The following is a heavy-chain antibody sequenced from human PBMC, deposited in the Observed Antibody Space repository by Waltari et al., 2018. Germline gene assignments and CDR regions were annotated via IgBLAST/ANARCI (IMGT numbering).Heavy chain of an antibody. CDR3: ARDRGRGLYLDS. V-gene: IGHV4-4*02. CDR1: GDSMISNYF. J-gene: IGHJ4*02. Sequence: QLQLQESGPGLVKPSGTVSLTCVGSGDSMISNYFWSLVRQSPGKGLEWIGQVDRLGRTNYHPAFASRVIMALDTSINHFSLNMKSATAADTAVYYCARDRGRGLYLDSWGRGTLVSVSP. D-gene: IGHD2-15*01. CDR2: VDRLGRT.